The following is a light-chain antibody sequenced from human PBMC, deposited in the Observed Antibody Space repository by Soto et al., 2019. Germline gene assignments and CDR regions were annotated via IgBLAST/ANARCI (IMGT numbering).Light chain of an antibody. CDR1: QTISSW. CDR3: QHYNSYSEA. V-gene: IGKV1-5*03. J-gene: IGKJ1*01. Sequence: DIQMTQAPSTLSGSVGDRATITCLASQTISSWLAWYQQKPGKAPKLLIYKASTLKSGVTSRFSGSGSGTEFTLTISSLQPDDFATYYCQHYNSYSEAFGQGTKVEIK. CDR2: KAS.